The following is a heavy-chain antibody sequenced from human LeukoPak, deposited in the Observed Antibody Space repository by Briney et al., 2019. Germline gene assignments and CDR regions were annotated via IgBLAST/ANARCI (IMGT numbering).Heavy chain of an antibody. CDR3: AKAEYCSSTSCPDY. CDR2: ISGSGGST. D-gene: IGHD2-2*01. CDR1: GFIFSNYW. Sequence: GGSLRLSCAASGFIFSNYWMNWVRQAPGKGLEWVSAISGSGGSTYYADSVKGRFTISRDNSKNTLYLQMNSLRAEDTAVYYCAKAEYCSSTSCPDYWGQGTLVTVSS. V-gene: IGHV3-23*01. J-gene: IGHJ4*02.